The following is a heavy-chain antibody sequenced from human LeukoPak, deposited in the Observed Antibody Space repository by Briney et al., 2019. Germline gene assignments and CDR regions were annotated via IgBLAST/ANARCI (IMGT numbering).Heavy chain of an antibody. CDR3: ARVAFDI. V-gene: IGHV1-2*02. CDR2: INPKSGGT. CDR1: GYTFIDYY. Sequence: ASVKVSCKASGYTFIDYYLHWVRQAPGQGLEGMGWINPKSGGTHYAQNFQGRVTMTRDTSISTAYMELSGLSSDDTAVYYCARVAFDIWGQGTMVTVSS. J-gene: IGHJ3*02.